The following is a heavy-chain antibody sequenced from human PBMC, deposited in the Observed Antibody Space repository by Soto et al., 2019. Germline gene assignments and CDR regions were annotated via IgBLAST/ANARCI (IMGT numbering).Heavy chain of an antibody. D-gene: IGHD2-15*01. CDR1: GYTLTRDG. Sequence: SVTVSSXASGYTLTRDGISWLRQATGQGPECLGWISAYNGNTNYVQKFQGRVTMTTDTSTSTAYMVLRSLRSADMVVFFCARGRGVVVVAASDYWGQGTLVPVSS. CDR3: ARGRGVVVVAASDY. CDR2: ISAYNGNT. V-gene: IGHV1-18*03. J-gene: IGHJ4*02.